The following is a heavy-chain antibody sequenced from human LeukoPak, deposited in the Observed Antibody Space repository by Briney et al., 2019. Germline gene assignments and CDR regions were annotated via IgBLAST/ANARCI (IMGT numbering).Heavy chain of an antibody. D-gene: IGHD4-17*01. CDR2: IYYSGST. CDR1: GDSISSSNYY. CDR3: ARDLGIYGDYAFDI. Sequence: PSETLSLTCTVSGDSISSSNYYWSWIRQPPGKGLEWIGYIYYSGSTNYNPSLKSRVTISVDTSKNQFSLKLSSVTAADTAVYYCARDLGIYGDYAFDIWGQGTMATVSS. V-gene: IGHV4-61*01. J-gene: IGHJ3*02.